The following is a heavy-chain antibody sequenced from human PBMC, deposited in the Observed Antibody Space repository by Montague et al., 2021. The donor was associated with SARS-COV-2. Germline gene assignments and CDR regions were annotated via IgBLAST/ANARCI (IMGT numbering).Heavy chain of an antibody. D-gene: IGHD3/OR15-3a*01. V-gene: IGHV3-9*01. Sequence: SLRLSCAASGFNFDDYAMHWVRQGPGKGLEWVSGISWNSVDRGFADSVEGRFIISRDNAKKSLYLQLNSLRTEDTALYYCVKDTFGLYDTTGYLSSWGQGTLVTVAS. CDR1: GFNFDDYA. J-gene: IGHJ5*02. CDR2: ISWNSVDR. CDR3: VKDTFGLYDTTGYLSS.